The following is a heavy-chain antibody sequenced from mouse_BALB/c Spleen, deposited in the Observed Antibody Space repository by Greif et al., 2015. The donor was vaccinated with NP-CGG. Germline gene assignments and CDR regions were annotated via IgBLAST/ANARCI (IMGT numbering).Heavy chain of an antibody. CDR2: IDPSDSYT. Sequence: VQLQESGAELVKPGASVKMSCKASGYTFTSYWMHWVKQRPGQGLEWIGVIDPSDSYTSYNQKFKGKATLTVDTSSSTAYMQLSSLTSEDSAVYYCTRLDGYYPDYWGQGTTLTVSS. CDR3: TRLDGYYPDY. CDR1: GYTFTSYW. V-gene: IGHV1S127*01. J-gene: IGHJ2*01. D-gene: IGHD2-3*01.